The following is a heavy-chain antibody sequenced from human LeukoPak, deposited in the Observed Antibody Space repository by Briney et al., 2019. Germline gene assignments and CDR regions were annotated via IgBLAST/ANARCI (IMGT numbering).Heavy chain of an antibody. CDR3: ARATPTTVVGGTGLAFDI. V-gene: IGHV3-53*01. CDR1: GLTVSSKY. J-gene: IGHJ3*02. CDR2: IYSGGRT. Sequence: PGGSLRLSCAASGLTVSSKYMSWVRQAPGKGLEWVSDIYSGGRTYYADSGKGRFTLSRDNFKNTPYLQMNSPRAGVAAVYYCARATPTTVVGGTGLAFDIWGQGTMVTVS. D-gene: IGHD4-23*01.